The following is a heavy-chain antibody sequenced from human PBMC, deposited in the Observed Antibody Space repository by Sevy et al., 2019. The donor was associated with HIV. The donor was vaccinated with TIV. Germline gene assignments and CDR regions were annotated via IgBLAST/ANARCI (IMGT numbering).Heavy chain of an antibody. CDR3: ANSRGRYEGSSWLYYYYLMDV. Sequence: GGSLRLSCAAAGFTFSRYGMHWARQAPGKGLEWVAVISSDGSDKEYAESVKGRFTVFRDNSKDTVYLQMNSLRLEDTAIYYCANSRGRYEGSSWLYYYYLMDVWGQGTTVTVSS. J-gene: IGHJ6*02. V-gene: IGHV3-30*18. CDR2: ISSDGSDK. CDR1: GFTFSRYG. D-gene: IGHD6-13*01.